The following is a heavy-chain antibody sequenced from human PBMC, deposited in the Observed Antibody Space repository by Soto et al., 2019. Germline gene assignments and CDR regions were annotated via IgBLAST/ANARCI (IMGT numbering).Heavy chain of an antibody. CDR1: GYTFTSYA. J-gene: IGHJ6*02. D-gene: IGHD3-3*01. CDR3: TRGDFWSGYRPDYYGLDV. CDR2: TNAGNGNT. Sequence: ASVKVSCKTSGYTFTSYAIHWVRQAPGQRLEWMGWTNAGNGNTKYSQKFEGRVTITRAKSASTAYMEVSSLTSEDTAVYYCTRGDFWSGYRPDYYGLDVWGQGTTVTVSS. V-gene: IGHV1-3*01.